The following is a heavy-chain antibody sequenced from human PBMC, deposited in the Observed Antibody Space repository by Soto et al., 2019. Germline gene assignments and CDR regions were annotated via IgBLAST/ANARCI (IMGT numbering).Heavy chain of an antibody. J-gene: IGHJ4*02. V-gene: IGHV3-23*01. Sequence: XGSLLVSCVASGFTFGAYCMCWVRQAPGKGLEWVSSVNARGSGGNTYYADSVRGRFTISRDDSKDTLNLQMHSLTAEDTAVYYCARGGVGGTRKFDFWARGTLVTVTS. CDR3: ARGGVGGTRKFDF. CDR1: GFTFGAYC. D-gene: IGHD1-1*01. CDR2: VNARGSGGNT.